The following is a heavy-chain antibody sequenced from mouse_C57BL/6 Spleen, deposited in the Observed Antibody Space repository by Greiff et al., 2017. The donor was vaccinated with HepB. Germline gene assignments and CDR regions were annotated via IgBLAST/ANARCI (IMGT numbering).Heavy chain of an antibody. CDR3: ARYGAQATFAWFAY. D-gene: IGHD3-2*02. CDR1: GYTFTSYW. CDR2: INPSNGGT. Sequence: QVHVKQSGTELVKPGASVKLSCKASGYTFTSYWMHWVKQRPGQGLEWIGNINPSNGGTNYNEKFKSKATLTVDKSSSTAYMQLSSLTSEDSAVYYCARYGAQATFAWFAYWGQGTLVTVSA. V-gene: IGHV1-53*01. J-gene: IGHJ3*01.